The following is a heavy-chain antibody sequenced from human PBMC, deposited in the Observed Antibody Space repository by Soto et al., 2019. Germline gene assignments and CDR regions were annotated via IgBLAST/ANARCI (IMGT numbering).Heavy chain of an antibody. CDR1: GGSVSSSGYY. D-gene: IGHD3-16*01. V-gene: IGHV4-39*01. J-gene: IGHJ4*02. Sequence: PSETLSLTCTVSGGSVSSSGYYWAWIRQPPGKGLEWIGSIYYGANTYYNPSLKSRVTISVDTSTNQFSLNLGSVTATDTAVYYCARSPMGDSHDYWGQGTLVTVSS. CDR2: IYYGANT. CDR3: ARSPMGDSHDY.